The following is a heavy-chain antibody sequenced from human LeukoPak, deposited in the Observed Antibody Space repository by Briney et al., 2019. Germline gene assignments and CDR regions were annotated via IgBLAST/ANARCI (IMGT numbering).Heavy chain of an antibody. Sequence: GGSLRLSCAASGFTFSSYAMHWVRQAPGKGLEWVAVIWYDGSNKYYADSAKGRFTISRDNSKNTLYLQMNSLTAEDTAVYYCAKPQVGDLYYFDYWGQGTLVTVSS. CDR1: GFTFSSYA. D-gene: IGHD1-26*01. J-gene: IGHJ4*02. V-gene: IGHV3-33*08. CDR3: AKPQVGDLYYFDY. CDR2: IWYDGSNK.